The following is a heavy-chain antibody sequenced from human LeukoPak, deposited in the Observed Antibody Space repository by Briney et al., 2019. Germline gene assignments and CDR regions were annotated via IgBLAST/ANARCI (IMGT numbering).Heavy chain of an antibody. V-gene: IGHV3-30*03. D-gene: IGHD5-12*01. CDR1: GFTFSSYG. CDR2: ISYGGSNK. Sequence: PGRSLRLSCAASGFTFSSYGMHWVRQAPGKGLEWVAVISYGGSNKYYADSVKGRFTISRDNSKNTLYLQMNSLRAEDTAVYYCARGLGGYGHFDYWGQGTLVTVSS. CDR3: ARGLGGYGHFDY. J-gene: IGHJ4*02.